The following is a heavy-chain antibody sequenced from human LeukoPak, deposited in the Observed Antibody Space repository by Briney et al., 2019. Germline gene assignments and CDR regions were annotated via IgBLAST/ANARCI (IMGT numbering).Heavy chain of an antibody. CDR1: GFTFSSYG. CDR3: AKDASSGFTRYFDY. J-gene: IGHJ4*02. CDR2: IHYDGSNK. V-gene: IGHV3-30*02. Sequence: PGGSLRLSCAASGFTFSSYGMHWVRQAPGKGQEWVAFIHYDGSNKYYADSVKGRFTISRDNSKNTLYLQMNSLRAEDTAVYYCAKDASSGFTRYFDYWGQGTLVTVSS. D-gene: IGHD6-19*01.